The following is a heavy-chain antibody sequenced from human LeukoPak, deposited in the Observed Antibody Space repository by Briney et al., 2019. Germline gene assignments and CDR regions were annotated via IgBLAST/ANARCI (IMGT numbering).Heavy chain of an antibody. V-gene: IGHV1-2*02. CDR2: INPNSGDT. Sequence: GASVKVSCKASGYTFTGYYMHWVRQAPGQGLEWMGWINPNSGDTHYAQNFQGRVTMTRDTSISTAYMELGRLRSDDTAVYYCARGQANDYGDYAGWGHWGQGTLVTVSS. CDR3: ARGQANDYGDYAGWGH. CDR1: GYTFTGYY. J-gene: IGHJ4*02. D-gene: IGHD4-17*01.